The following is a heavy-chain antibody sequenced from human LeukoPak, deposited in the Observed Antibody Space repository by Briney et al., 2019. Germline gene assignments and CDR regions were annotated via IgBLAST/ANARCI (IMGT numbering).Heavy chain of an antibody. CDR3: SRGYMATPGRTSFIDY. CDR1: GFIFSKHG. J-gene: IGHJ4*02. D-gene: IGHD5-24*01. V-gene: IGHV3-33*01. Sequence: GSSLTLSCAASGFIFSKHGLHWVRQAPGKGLEWVAVLWYDGSNKNYGDSVKGRFTISRDNSKNTLYLQMNSLRAEDTAVYYCSRGYMATPGRTSFIDYWGLGTLVTVSS. CDR2: LWYDGSNK.